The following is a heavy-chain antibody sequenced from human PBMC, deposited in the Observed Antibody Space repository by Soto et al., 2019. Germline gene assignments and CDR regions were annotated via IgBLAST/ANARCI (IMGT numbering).Heavy chain of an antibody. Sequence: EVQLLESGGGLVQPGGSLRLSCAASRFTFSSYAMSWVRQAPGKGLEWVSTISGSGSNTYNADSVKGRFTISRDNSKNTIYLQMNSLRAEDTAVYYCGTDRARSPHDFWGQGTLVTVSS. CDR1: RFTFSSYA. CDR3: GTDRARSPHDF. CDR2: ISGSGSNT. V-gene: IGHV3-23*01. J-gene: IGHJ4*02. D-gene: IGHD6-19*01.